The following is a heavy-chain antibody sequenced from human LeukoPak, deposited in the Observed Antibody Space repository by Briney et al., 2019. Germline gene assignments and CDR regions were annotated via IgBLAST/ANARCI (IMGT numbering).Heavy chain of an antibody. V-gene: IGHV3-30-3*01. CDR1: GFTFSSNA. Sequence: RGRSLRLSCAASGFTFSSNAMYWVRQAPGKGLEWVAIISFDGNNKYYADSVKGRFTISRDNSKSTLYLKMDSLRAEDTAVYYCARDPKGGYSYGWGAFDIWGHGTMVTVSS. CDR2: ISFDGNNK. CDR3: ARDPKGGYSYGWGAFDI. J-gene: IGHJ3*02. D-gene: IGHD5-18*01.